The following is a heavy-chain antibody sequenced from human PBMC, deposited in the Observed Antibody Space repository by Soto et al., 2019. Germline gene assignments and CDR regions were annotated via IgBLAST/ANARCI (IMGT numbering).Heavy chain of an antibody. CDR2: IYPGDSDT. Sequence: PGESLKISCKASGYTFSMYWIGWVRQMPGKGLELMGIIYPGDSDTRYSPSFQGQVTISADKSISTAYLQWSSLKASDTAMYYCARTAAAGKYYYGMAVWGQGTTVTVSS. CDR1: GYTFSMYW. D-gene: IGHD6-13*01. J-gene: IGHJ6*02. CDR3: ARTAAAGKYYYGMAV. V-gene: IGHV5-51*01.